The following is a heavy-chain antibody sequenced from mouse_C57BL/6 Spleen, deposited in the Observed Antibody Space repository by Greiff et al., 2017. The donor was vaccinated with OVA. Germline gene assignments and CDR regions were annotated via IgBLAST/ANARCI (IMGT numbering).Heavy chain of an antibody. CDR1: GFTFSDYG. CDR2: ISSGSSTT. J-gene: IGHJ2*01. Sequence: EVQRVESGGGLVKPGGSLKLSCAASGFTFSDYGMHWVRQAPEKGLEWVAYISSGSSTTYYADTVKGRFTISRDNAKNTLFLQMTSLRSEDTAMYYCAREVGEVYFDGWGQGTTLTVST. CDR3: AREVGEVYFDG. V-gene: IGHV5-17*01. D-gene: IGHD1-1*02.